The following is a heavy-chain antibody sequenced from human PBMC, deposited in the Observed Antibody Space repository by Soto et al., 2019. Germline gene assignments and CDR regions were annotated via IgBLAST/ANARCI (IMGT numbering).Heavy chain of an antibody. CDR2: IRSKANSYAT. CDR3: TYYYDSSGAKQKRRDY. D-gene: IGHD3-22*01. J-gene: IGHJ4*02. Sequence: HPGGSLRLSCAASGFTFSGSAMHWVRQASGKGLEWVGRIRSKANSYATAYAASVKGRFTISRDDSKNTAYLQMNSLKTEDTAVYYCTYYYDSSGAKQKRRDYWGQGTLVTVSS. V-gene: IGHV3-73*01. CDR1: GFTFSGSA.